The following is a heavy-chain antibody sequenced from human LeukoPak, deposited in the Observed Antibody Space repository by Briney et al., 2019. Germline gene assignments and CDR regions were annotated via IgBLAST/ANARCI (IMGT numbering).Heavy chain of an antibody. Sequence: PGGPLRHSCAASGLSFSSNSMTWVRQAPGKGLKWVSYIISSHGTTYYADSVKGRFTISRDNAKNSLSLQMKSLRDEDTPVYYCARDKGSGDSYVYWGQGTLVTVSS. CDR3: ARDKGSGDSYVY. J-gene: IGHJ4*02. D-gene: IGHD4-17*01. CDR1: GLSFSSNS. V-gene: IGHV3-48*02. CDR2: IISSHGTT.